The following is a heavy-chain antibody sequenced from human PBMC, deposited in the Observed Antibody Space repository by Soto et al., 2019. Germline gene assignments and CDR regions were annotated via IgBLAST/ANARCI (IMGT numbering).Heavy chain of an antibody. CDR3: TRRYCSGGGCYSDFDY. CDR2: IKTKVESYAT. Sequence: EVQLVESGGGLVQPGGSLKLSCAASGFTLSGFDIHWVRQASGEGLEWVGRIKTKVESYATELAASVKGRFTISRDDPKNRAYLEMNSLKTEDTAVYYCTRRYCSGGGCYSDFDYWGQGALVTVSS. D-gene: IGHD2-15*01. V-gene: IGHV3-73*01. J-gene: IGHJ4*02. CDR1: GFTLSGFD.